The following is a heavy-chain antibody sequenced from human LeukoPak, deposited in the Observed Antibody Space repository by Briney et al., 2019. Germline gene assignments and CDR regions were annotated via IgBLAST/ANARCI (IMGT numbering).Heavy chain of an antibody. J-gene: IGHJ6*03. D-gene: IGHD6-13*01. Sequence: GGSLRLSCAASGFNFDDYGMSWVRQAPGKGLEWVSGINWNGGSTGYEDSVKGRFTISRDNSKNSLYLQMNSLRTEDTALYYCAKDGAAAGTNYYYYMDVWGKGTTVTVSS. CDR2: INWNGGST. V-gene: IGHV3-20*04. CDR1: GFNFDDYG. CDR3: AKDGAAAGTNYYYYMDV.